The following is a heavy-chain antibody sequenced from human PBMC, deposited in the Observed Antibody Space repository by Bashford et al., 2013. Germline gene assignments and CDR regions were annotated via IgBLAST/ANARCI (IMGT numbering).Heavy chain of an antibody. CDR2: INPSGGRT. D-gene: IGHD4-23*01. CDR1: GYDFTAYY. V-gene: IGHV1-46*01. Sequence: VASVKVSCKASGYDFTAYYMHWVRQAPGQGLEWMGIINPSGGRTTYAHNFQGRLTMRSDTSTSTVYMELSSLRSDDTAVYYCAKADYGGNFGTKVYYFESWGQGTLVTVSS. CDR3: AKADYGGNFGTKVYYFES. J-gene: IGHJ4*02.